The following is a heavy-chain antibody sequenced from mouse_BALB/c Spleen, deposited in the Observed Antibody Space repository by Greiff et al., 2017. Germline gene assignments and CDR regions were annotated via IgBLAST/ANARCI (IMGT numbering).Heavy chain of an antibody. Sequence: EVQLKESGPGLVKPSQSLSLTCSVTGYSITSGYYWNWIRQFPGNKLEWMGYISYDGSNNYNPSPKNRISITRDTSKNQFFLKLNSVTTEDPATYYCARESADGSFAYWGQGTLVTVSA. V-gene: IGHV3-6*02. CDR1: GYSITSGYY. D-gene: IGHD2-3*01. CDR2: ISYDGSN. CDR3: ARESADGSFAY. J-gene: IGHJ3*01.